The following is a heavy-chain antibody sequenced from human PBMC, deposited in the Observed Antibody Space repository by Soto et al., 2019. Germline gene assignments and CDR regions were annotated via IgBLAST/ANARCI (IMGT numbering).Heavy chain of an antibody. CDR3: ARSVAVPGAHIDY. J-gene: IGHJ4*02. Sequence: SETLSLTCSVSGGSISGSYWSWIRQSPGKGLEWLGYGYYTGSTNYSPSLRSRVSISVDTSKNEFSLRLSSVTAADTAVYFCARSVAVPGAHIDYWGQGTQVTSPQ. CDR2: GYYTGST. V-gene: IGHV4-59*01. CDR1: GGSISGSY. D-gene: IGHD6-19*01.